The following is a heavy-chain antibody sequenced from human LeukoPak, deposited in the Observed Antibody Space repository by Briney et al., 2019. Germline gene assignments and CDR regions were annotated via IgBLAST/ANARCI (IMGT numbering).Heavy chain of an antibody. CDR2: ISSSSSYI. D-gene: IGHD2-2*01. CDR3: ARELGYCSSTSCYGNNWFDP. V-gene: IGHV3-21*01. CDR1: GFTFSSYS. J-gene: IGHJ5*02. Sequence: PGGSLRLSCAASGFTFSSYSMNWVRQAPGKGLEWVSSISSSSSYIYYADSVKGRFTISRDNAKNSLYLQMNSLRAEDTAVYYCARELGYCSSTSCYGNNWFDPWGQGTLVTVSS.